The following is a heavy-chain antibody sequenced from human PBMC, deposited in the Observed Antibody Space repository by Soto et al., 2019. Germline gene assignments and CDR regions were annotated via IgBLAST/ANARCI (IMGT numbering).Heavy chain of an antibody. Sequence: SETLSLTCAVYGGSFSGYYWSWIRQPPGKGLEWIGEINHSGSTNYNPPLKSRVTISVDTSKNQFSLKLSSVTAADTAVYYCGVVAANPSVFYFDYWGQGTLVTVSS. D-gene: IGHD2-15*01. CDR1: GGSFSGYY. J-gene: IGHJ4*02. CDR3: GVVAANPSVFYFDY. CDR2: INHSGST. V-gene: IGHV4-34*01.